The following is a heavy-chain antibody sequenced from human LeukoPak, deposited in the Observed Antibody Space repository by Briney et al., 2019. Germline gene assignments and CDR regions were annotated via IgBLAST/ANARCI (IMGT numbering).Heavy chain of an antibody. CDR3: AKDEGRCLDY. CDR1: GFTFDDYA. CDR2: IRGDGGTT. V-gene: IGHV3-43*02. Sequence: GGSQRLSCAASGFTFDDYAMHWVRHALGKGLEWVSLIRGDGGTTYYADSVKGRFTISIDNSKNSLYLQMNSLRTEDTALYYCAKDEGRCLDYWGQGTLVTVSS. J-gene: IGHJ4*02. D-gene: IGHD2-15*01.